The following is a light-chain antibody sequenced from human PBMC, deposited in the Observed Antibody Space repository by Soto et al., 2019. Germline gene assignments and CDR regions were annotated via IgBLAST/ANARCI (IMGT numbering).Light chain of an antibody. CDR3: QQYGSFPWT. Sequence: EIVLTQSPGTLSLSPGERATLSCRASQSVSSSYLAWYQQKLGQAPRLLIYGASSRATGIPDRFSGSGSGKYFTLTISRLEPEDFAVYYCQQYGSFPWTFGQGTKVEIK. CDR1: QSVSSSY. CDR2: GAS. J-gene: IGKJ1*01. V-gene: IGKV3-20*01.